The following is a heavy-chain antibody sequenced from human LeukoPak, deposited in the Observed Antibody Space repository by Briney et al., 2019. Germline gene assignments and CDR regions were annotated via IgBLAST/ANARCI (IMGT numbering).Heavy chain of an antibody. D-gene: IGHD5-12*01. J-gene: IGHJ6*02. CDR3: ARDFRYSGYELDYYYYGMDV. Sequence: GGSLRLSCAASGFTFSSYSMNWVRQAPGKGLEWVSSISSSSSHIYYADSVKGRFTISRDNAKNSLYLQMNSLRAEDTAVYYCARDFRYSGYELDYYYYGMDVWGQGTTVTVSS. V-gene: IGHV3-21*01. CDR1: GFTFSSYS. CDR2: ISSSSSHI.